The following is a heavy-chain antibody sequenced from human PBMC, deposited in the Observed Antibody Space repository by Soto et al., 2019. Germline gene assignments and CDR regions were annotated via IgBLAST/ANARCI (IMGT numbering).Heavy chain of an antibody. V-gene: IGHV3-48*03. D-gene: IGHD3-22*01. CDR1: GFTFSSYE. CDR3: ARANPYYYDSGVYRLISGYFRY. Sequence: GGSLRLSCAASGFTFSSYEMNWVRQAPGKGLEWVSYISSSGSTIYYADSVKGRFTISRDNAKNSLYLQMNSLRAEDTAVYYCARANPYYYDSGVYRLISGYFRYWCQGTL. CDR2: ISSSGSTI. J-gene: IGHJ4*02.